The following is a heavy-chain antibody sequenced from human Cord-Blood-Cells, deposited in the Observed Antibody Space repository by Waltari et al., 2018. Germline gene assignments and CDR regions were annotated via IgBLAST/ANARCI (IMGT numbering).Heavy chain of an antibody. CDR2: ISYDGSNK. Sequence: QVQLVESGGGVVQPGRYLRLSCAASGFTFSSYGMHWVRQAPGKGLEWVAVISYDGSNKYYADAVKGRFTISRDNSKNTLYLQMNSLRAEDTAVYYCAKSEGGSGSYWSIDYWGQGTLVTVSS. CDR1: GFTFSSYG. J-gene: IGHJ4*02. V-gene: IGHV3-30*18. CDR3: AKSEGGSGSYWSIDY. D-gene: IGHD3-10*01.